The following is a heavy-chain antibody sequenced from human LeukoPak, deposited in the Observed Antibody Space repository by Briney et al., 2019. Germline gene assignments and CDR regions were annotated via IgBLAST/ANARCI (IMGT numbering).Heavy chain of an antibody. V-gene: IGHV3-23*01. CDR2: IRSNGETT. Sequence: PGGSLRLSCAASGFTVSSIAMTWVRQAPGKGLEWVSTIRSNGETTYNADSVKGRFTISRDNSKKTLYLQLNSLRVEDTAIYYCAKGQELDDGVFDSWGQGTLVTVSS. CDR1: GFTVSSIA. J-gene: IGHJ4*02. CDR3: AKGQELDDGVFDS. D-gene: IGHD1-1*01.